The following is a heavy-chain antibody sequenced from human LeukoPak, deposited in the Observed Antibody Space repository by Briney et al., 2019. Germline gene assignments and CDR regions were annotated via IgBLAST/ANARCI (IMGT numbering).Heavy chain of an antibody. D-gene: IGHD6-13*01. J-gene: IGHJ4*02. CDR2: IHYTGST. CDR1: GGSISGSH. V-gene: IGHV4-59*01. Sequence: SETLSLTCLVSGGSISGSHWSWIRQPPGKGLEWIGYIHYTGSTDYNPSLRSRVTLSIGMSKNQFSLRLSSVTAADTAVYYCARLDSANSWFLFDYWGQGTLVTVSS. CDR3: ARLDSANSWFLFDY.